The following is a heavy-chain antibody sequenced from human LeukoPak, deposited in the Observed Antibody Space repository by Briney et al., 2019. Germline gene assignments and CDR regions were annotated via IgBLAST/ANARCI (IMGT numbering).Heavy chain of an antibody. V-gene: IGHV3-23*01. CDR3: AKDLTSIAVAGPNWFDP. CDR2: ISGSGGST. Sequence: GGSLRLSCAASGFTVSSYAMSWVRQAPGKGLERVSAISGSGGSTYYADSVKGQFTISRDNSKNTLYLQMNSLRAEDTAVYYCAKDLTSIAVAGPNWFDPWGQGTLVTVSS. J-gene: IGHJ5*02. CDR1: GFTVSSYA. D-gene: IGHD6-19*01.